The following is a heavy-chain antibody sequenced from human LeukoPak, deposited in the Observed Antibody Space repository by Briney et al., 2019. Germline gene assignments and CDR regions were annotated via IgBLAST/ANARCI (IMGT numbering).Heavy chain of an antibody. V-gene: IGHV3-11*01. D-gene: IGHD2-21*02. J-gene: IGHJ4*02. CDR3: ARDVVTATTDY. CDR1: GFTFSDYY. CDR2: ISSSGSTI. Sequence: PGGSLRLSCAASGFTFSDYYMSWIRQAPEKGLEWVSYISSSGSTIYYADSVKGRFTISRDNANNSLYLQMNSLRAEDTAVYYCARDVVTATTDYWGQGTLVTVSS.